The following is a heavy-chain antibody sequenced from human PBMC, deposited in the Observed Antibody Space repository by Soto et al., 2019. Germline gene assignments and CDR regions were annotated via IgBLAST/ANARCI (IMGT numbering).Heavy chain of an antibody. Sequence: LPCAASGFTFSSYAVSWVRQAPGKGPEWISSISGSGSTIYYADSVKGRFTISRDNSKNTLYLQMSSLRAEDTAVYYCAKVFYYYDSSGYYYFDYWGQGTLVTVSS. D-gene: IGHD3-22*01. CDR3: AKVFYYYDSSGYYYFDY. J-gene: IGHJ4*02. CDR1: GFTFSSYA. V-gene: IGHV3-23*01. CDR2: ISGSGSTI.